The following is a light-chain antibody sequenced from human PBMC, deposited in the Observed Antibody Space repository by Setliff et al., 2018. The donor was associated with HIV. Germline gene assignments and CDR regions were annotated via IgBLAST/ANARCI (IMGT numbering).Light chain of an antibody. CDR1: SSDVGGYNY. Sequence: SALTQPASVSGSPGQSITISCTGTSSDVGGYNYVSWYQQHPGKAPKLMIYEVSNRPSGVSNRFSGSKSGTTASLTISGLQAEDEADYYCSSYTGSSTLVFGTGTKVTVL. V-gene: IGLV2-14*01. CDR2: EVS. CDR3: SSYTGSSTLV. J-gene: IGLJ1*01.